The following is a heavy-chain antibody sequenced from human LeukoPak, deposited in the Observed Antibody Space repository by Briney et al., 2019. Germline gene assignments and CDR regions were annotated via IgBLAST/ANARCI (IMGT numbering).Heavy chain of an antibody. Sequence: SETLSLTCAVYGGSFSGYYWSWIRQPPGKGLEWIGEINHSGSTNYNPSLKSRVTISVDTSKNQFSLKLSSVTAADTAVYYCARGPSLLDYYYYYYMDVWGKGTTVTISS. CDR1: GGSFSGYY. D-gene: IGHD3-10*01. CDR3: ARGPSLLDYYYYYYMDV. J-gene: IGHJ6*03. V-gene: IGHV4-34*01. CDR2: INHSGST.